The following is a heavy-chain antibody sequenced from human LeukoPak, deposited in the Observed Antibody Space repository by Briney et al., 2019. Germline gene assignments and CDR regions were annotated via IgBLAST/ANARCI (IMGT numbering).Heavy chain of an antibody. CDR1: GSSFSGYG. V-gene: IGHV3-20*04. CDR3: ARDVSSNWYSFAY. D-gene: IGHD6-13*01. Sequence: AETLTLTCTDSGSSFSGYGLSWVRQHPPGEGLGGAGINWDGANTFYADSVKGRFTISRDNAKNSLYLQMNSVRAEDTAFYYCARDVSSNWYSFAYWGQGILVTVSS. CDR2: INWDGANT. J-gene: IGHJ4*02.